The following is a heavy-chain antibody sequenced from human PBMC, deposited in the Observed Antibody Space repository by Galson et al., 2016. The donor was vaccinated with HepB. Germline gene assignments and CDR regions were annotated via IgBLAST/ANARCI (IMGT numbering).Heavy chain of an antibody. J-gene: IGHJ4*02. Sequence: SLRLSCAASGFTFSSYGMQWVRQAPGKGLEWVALISYDGRPKFYADSVKGRFTISRDTSKSTLYLQMNSLKVLDTAVYHCAKDAHNGYLLNRFDYWGQGTLVTVSS. CDR3: AKDAHNGYLLNRFDY. V-gene: IGHV3-30*18. CDR1: GFTFSSYG. D-gene: IGHD5-12*01. CDR2: ISYDGRPK.